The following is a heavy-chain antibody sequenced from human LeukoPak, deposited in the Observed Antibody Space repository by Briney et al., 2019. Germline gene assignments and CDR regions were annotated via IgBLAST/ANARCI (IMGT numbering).Heavy chain of an antibody. CDR3: ARLRGLRFLEWLSEFVY. D-gene: IGHD3-3*01. CDR1: GGSFSGYY. CDR2: INHSGST. J-gene: IGHJ4*02. Sequence: SETLSLTCAVYGGSFSGYYWSWIRQPPGKGLEWIGEINHSGSTNYNPSLKSRVTISVDTSKNQFSLKLSSVTAADTAVYYCARLRGLRFLEWLSEFVYWGQGTLVTVSS. V-gene: IGHV4-34*01.